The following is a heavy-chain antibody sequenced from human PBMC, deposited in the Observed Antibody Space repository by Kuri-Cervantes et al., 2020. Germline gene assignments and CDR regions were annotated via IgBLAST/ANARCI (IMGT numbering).Heavy chain of an antibody. CDR2: ISYDGSNK. V-gene: IGHV3-30*03. Sequence: GESLKSSCAASGFTFISYGMHWVRQAPGKGLEWVAVISYDGSNKYYADSVKGRFTISRDNSKNTLYLQMNSLRAEDTAVYYCARDLRFSYYGMDVWGQGTTVTVSS. CDR1: GFTFISYG. J-gene: IGHJ6*02. D-gene: IGHD3-3*01. CDR3: ARDLRFSYYGMDV.